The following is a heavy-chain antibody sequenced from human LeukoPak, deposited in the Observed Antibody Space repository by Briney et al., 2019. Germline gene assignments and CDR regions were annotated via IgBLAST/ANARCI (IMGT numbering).Heavy chain of an antibody. D-gene: IGHD2-15*01. V-gene: IGHV3-7*01. CDR1: GFTFSSYW. CDR3: AREGCSGGSCYHNWFDP. CDR2: INQDGSEK. J-gene: IGHJ5*02. Sequence: AGGSLRLSCAASGFTFSSYWMSWVRQAPGKGLEWVANINQDGSEKYYVDSVKGRFTISRDNAKNSLYLQMNSLRAEDTAVYYCAREGCSGGSCYHNWFDPWAREPWSPSPQ.